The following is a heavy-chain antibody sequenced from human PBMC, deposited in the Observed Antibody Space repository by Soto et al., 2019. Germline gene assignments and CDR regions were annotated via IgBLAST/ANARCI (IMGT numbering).Heavy chain of an antibody. D-gene: IGHD1-1*01. CDR2: ISAHNGNT. Sequence: QVHLVQSGAEVKKPGASVKVSCKASGYTFTSYGITWVRQAPGQGLEWMGWISAHNGNTDYAQKLQGRVIVTRDTSTIPAYMELRSLISDDTAVYYCARGRYGDYWGQGALVTVSS. J-gene: IGHJ4*02. CDR1: GYTFTSYG. CDR3: ARGRYGDY. V-gene: IGHV1-18*01.